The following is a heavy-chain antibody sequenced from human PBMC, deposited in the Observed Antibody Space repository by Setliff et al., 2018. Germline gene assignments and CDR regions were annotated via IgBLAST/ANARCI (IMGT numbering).Heavy chain of an antibody. CDR2: IHGEGFDT. Sequence: GSLRLSCAASGFTFSTYVMTWVRQAPGKGLEWVSSIHGEGFDTYYADSVKGRFTISRDNSKNTLFLQMNSLRADDTAVYYCAKDLITTTVPEWLLYTPTTYFDYWGQGTLVTVSS. D-gene: IGHD3-3*01. V-gene: IGHV3-23*01. J-gene: IGHJ4*02. CDR1: GFTFSTYV. CDR3: AKDLITTTVPEWLLYTPTTYFDY.